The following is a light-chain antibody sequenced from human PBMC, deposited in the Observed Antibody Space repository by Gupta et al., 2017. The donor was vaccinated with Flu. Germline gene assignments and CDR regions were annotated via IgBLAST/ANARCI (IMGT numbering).Light chain of an antibody. CDR3: QQRYRTPGT. CDR2: GAS. V-gene: IGKV1-39*01. J-gene: IGKJ4*01. CDR1: QSISHY. Sequence: DIQMTQSPSSLSASVGDRVTITCRASQSISHYLNWYQQKPGEAPKSLIYGASSLRSGVPSRFSGSRSGTDFTLTISSLQPEDFATYYCQQRYRTPGTFGGGTKVEIK.